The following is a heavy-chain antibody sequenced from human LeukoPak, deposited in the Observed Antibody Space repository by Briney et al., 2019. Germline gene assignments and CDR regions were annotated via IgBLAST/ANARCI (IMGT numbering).Heavy chain of an antibody. D-gene: IGHD3-10*01. CDR2: IKKDGSLK. V-gene: IGHV3-7*01. Sequence: GGSLRLSCAASGFAFDIYWMTWVRQAPGKGLEWVANIKKDGSLKQYVDAVRGRFTVPRDNAKNSLYLQMNSPRADDTAVYYCVSLRVSTVRDSFDLWGQGTMVTVSS. J-gene: IGHJ3*01. CDR3: VSLRVSTVRDSFDL. CDR1: GFAFDIYW.